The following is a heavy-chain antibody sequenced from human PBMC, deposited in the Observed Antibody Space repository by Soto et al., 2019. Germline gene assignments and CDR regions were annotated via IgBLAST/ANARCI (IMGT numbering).Heavy chain of an antibody. CDR1: GASISGSYYY. J-gene: IGHJ4*02. V-gene: IGHV4-39*01. Sequence: PSETLSLTCAVSGASISGSYYYWAWLRQSPGKGPEWIGSVFYTGFTSYNPSLESRVSVSVDTSKSQFSLKLSAVTAADTAVYYCATSQKGYNWNHFDHWGQGALVTVS. D-gene: IGHD1-20*01. CDR2: VFYTGFT. CDR3: ATSQKGYNWNHFDH.